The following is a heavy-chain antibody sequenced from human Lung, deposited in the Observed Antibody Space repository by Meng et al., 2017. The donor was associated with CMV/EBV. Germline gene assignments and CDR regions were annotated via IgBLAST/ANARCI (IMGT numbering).Heavy chain of an antibody. CDR3: ARDQSYYDFWSGSYLYYYYYYGREV. V-gene: IGHV3-21*01. D-gene: IGHD3-3*01. CDR1: GFTFSSYS. J-gene: IGHJ6*01. Sequence: GESLKISCAASGFTFSSYSMNWVRQAPGKGLEWVSSISSSSSYIYYADSVKGRFTISRDNAKNSLYLQMNSLRAEDTAVYYCARDQSYYDFWSGSYLYYYYYYGREV. CDR2: ISSSSSYI.